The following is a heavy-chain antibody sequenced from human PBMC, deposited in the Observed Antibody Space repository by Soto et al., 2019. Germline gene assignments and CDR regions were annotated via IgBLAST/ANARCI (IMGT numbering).Heavy chain of an antibody. J-gene: IGHJ3*02. V-gene: IGHV1-18*01. D-gene: IGHD3-3*01. Sequence: ASVKVSCKASGYTFTSYGISWVRQAPGQGLEWMGWISAYNGNTNYAQKLQGRVTMTSDTSTRTAYMALRSLRSDDTAVYYCASDVYYDFWSGYRPEAFDIWGQGTMVTVSS. CDR2: ISAYNGNT. CDR3: ASDVYYDFWSGYRPEAFDI. CDR1: GYTFTSYG.